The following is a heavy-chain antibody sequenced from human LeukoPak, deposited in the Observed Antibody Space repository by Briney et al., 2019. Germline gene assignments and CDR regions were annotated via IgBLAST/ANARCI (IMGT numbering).Heavy chain of an antibody. CDR3: ARDGANGPYSSGWSSY. CDR1: GFTFSSYG. D-gene: IGHD6-19*01. J-gene: IGHJ4*02. Sequence: GGSLRLSCAASGFTFSSYGMHWVRQAPGKGLEWVAVIWYGGSNKYYADSVKGRFTISRDNAKNSLYLQMNSLRAEDTAVYYCARDGANGPYSSGWSSYWGQGTLVTVSS. CDR2: IWYGGSNK. V-gene: IGHV3-33*08.